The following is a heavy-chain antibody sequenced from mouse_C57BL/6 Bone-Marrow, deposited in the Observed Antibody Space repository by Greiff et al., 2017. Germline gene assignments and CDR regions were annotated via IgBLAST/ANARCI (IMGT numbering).Heavy chain of an antibody. Sequence: EVKLMESGPELVKPGASVKISCKASGYSFTGYYMNWVKQSPEKSLEWIGEINPSTGGTTYNQKFKAKATLTLDESSSTAYMQLKSLTPEDSAVYYCARRLLRSYAIDYWGQGTSVTVSS. V-gene: IGHV1-42*01. J-gene: IGHJ4*01. CDR2: INPSTGGT. D-gene: IGHD1-1*01. CDR3: ARRLLRSYAIDY. CDR1: GYSFTGYY.